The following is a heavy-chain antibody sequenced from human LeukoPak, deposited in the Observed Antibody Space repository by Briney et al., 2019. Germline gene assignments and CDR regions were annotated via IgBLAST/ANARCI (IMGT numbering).Heavy chain of an antibody. CDR3: ARDRSSWYYFDY. CDR2: IYTSGST. CDR1: GGSINNYY. V-gene: IGHV4-4*07. Sequence: SETLSLTCTVSGGSINNYYWSWIRQPPGKGLEWIGRIYTSGSTNYNPSLKSRVTMSVDTSKNQFSLKLSSVTAADTAVYYCARDRSSWYYFDYWGQGTLVTVSS. J-gene: IGHJ4*02. D-gene: IGHD6-13*01.